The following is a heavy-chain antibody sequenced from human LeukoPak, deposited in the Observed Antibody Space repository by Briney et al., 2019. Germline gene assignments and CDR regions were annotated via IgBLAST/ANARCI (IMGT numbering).Heavy chain of an antibody. J-gene: IGHJ4*02. V-gene: IGHV4-39*01. D-gene: IGHD6-13*01. CDR2: IYYSGST. Sequence: SETLSLTCTVSGGSISSSSYYWGWIRQPPGKGLEWIGSIYYSGSTYYNPSLKSRVTISVDTSKNQFSLKLSSATAADTAVYYCGVSGYSSSWYGGAPTYHDYWGQGTLVTVSS. CDR3: GVSGYSSSWYGGAPTYHDY. CDR1: GGSISSSSYY.